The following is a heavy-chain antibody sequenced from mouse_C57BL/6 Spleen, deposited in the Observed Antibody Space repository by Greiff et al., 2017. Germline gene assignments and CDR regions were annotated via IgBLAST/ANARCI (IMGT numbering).Heavy chain of an antibody. J-gene: IGHJ1*03. V-gene: IGHV1-15*01. CDR3: TTSYYGSRDWYFDV. CDR1: GYTFTDYE. Sequence: VQLQQSGAELVRPGASVTLSCKASGYTFTDYEMHWVKQTPVHGLEWIGAIDPATGGTAYNQKFKGKAILTADKSSSTAYMELRSLTSEDSSVYYCTTSYYGSRDWYFDVWGTGTTVTVSS. D-gene: IGHD1-1*01. CDR2: IDPATGGT.